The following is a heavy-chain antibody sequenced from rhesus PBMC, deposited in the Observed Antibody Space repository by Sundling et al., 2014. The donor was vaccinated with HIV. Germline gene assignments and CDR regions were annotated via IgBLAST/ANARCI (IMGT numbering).Heavy chain of an antibody. V-gene: IGHV3-100*01. CDR3: TRDGAGYWGDYLFDS. D-gene: IGHD3-34*01. Sequence: EVQLVESGGGLVKPGGSLRLSCVASGFTFSSYVIHWVRQAPGKGLEWVSVINKRGGTTYYADSVKGRFTISRDNAKNSLFLQMNSLRAEDTAVYYCTRDGAGYWGDYLFDSWGQGVLVTVSS. J-gene: IGHJ4*01. CDR2: INKRGGTT. CDR1: GFTFSSYV.